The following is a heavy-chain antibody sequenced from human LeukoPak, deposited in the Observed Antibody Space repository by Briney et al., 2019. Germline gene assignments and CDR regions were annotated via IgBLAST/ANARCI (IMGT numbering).Heavy chain of an antibody. D-gene: IGHD6-19*01. Sequence: SETLSLTCTVSGGSISSYYWSWIRQPPGKGLEWIGYIYYSGSTNYNPSLKSRVTISVDTSKNQFSLKLSSVTAADTAVYYCARDRGIAVAGIEAADWFDPWGQGTLVTVSS. CDR2: IYYSGST. CDR3: ARDRGIAVAGIEAADWFDP. J-gene: IGHJ5*02. CDR1: GGSISSYY. V-gene: IGHV4-59*12.